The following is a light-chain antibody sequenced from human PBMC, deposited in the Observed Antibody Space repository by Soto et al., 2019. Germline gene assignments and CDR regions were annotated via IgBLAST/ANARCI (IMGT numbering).Light chain of an antibody. CDR3: QQYENLPT. Sequence: DIQMTQSPSTLSGSVGDRVTTTCRASQTISSWLAWYQQKPGKAPKLLIYDASNLEAGVPSRFRGSGSGTDFTFTISRLQPDDIATYYCQQYENLPTFGQGTRLEI. V-gene: IGKV1-33*01. J-gene: IGKJ5*01. CDR2: DAS. CDR1: QTISSW.